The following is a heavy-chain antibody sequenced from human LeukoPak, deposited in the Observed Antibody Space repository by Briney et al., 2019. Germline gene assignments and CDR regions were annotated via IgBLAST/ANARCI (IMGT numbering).Heavy chain of an antibody. D-gene: IGHD3-9*01. CDR2: INHSGST. V-gene: IGHV4-34*01. J-gene: IGHJ4*02. CDR1: GGSFSGYY. CDR3: ARYDILTGPDYFDY. Sequence: SETLSLTCAVYGGSFSGYYWSWIRQPPGKGLEWIGEINHSGSTNYNPSLKSRVTISVDTSKNQFSLKLSSVTAADTAVYYCARYDILTGPDYFDYWGQGTLVTVSS.